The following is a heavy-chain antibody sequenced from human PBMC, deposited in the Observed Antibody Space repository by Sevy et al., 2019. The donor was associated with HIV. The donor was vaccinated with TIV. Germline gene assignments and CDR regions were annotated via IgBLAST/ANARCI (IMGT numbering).Heavy chain of an antibody. Sequence: GGSLRLSCAASGFIFSSYAMSWVRQAPGKGLEWVSSISGHGGSTYYADSVKGRFTISRDNSNKMVDLEMNSLRVEDTAVYYCAGGFWSGFDYWGQGTLVAVSS. CDR1: GFIFSSYA. CDR3: AGGFWSGFDY. CDR2: ISGHGGST. D-gene: IGHD3-3*01. J-gene: IGHJ4*02. V-gene: IGHV3-23*01.